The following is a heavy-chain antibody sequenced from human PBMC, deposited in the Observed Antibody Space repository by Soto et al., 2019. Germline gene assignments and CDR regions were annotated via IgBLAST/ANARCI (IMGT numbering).Heavy chain of an antibody. V-gene: IGHV3-11*01. CDR2: ISSSGRTT. D-gene: IGHD2-2*01. CDR1: GFIFSDRY. Sequence: QVQLVESGGGLVEPGGSLRLSCAASGFIFSDRYMTWIRQAPGKGLVWVSYISSSGRTTHYADSVKGRFTISRDNAKNSLYLQMSSLRVEDTAVYFCAREVTTSHYYFDFWGQGTLVTVSS. CDR3: AREVTTSHYYFDF. J-gene: IGHJ4*02.